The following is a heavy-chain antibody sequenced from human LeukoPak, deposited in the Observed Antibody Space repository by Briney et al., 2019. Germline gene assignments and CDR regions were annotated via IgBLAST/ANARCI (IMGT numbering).Heavy chain of an antibody. D-gene: IGHD6-13*01. Sequence: ASVKVSSKVSGYTLTELSMHWVRQAPGKGLEWMGGFDPEDGETIYAQKFQGRVTMTEDTSTDTAYMELSSLRSEDTAVYYCATTGSSSWYTYWYFDLWGRGTLVTVSS. J-gene: IGHJ2*01. V-gene: IGHV1-24*01. CDR1: GYTLTELS. CDR3: ATTGSSSWYTYWYFDL. CDR2: FDPEDGET.